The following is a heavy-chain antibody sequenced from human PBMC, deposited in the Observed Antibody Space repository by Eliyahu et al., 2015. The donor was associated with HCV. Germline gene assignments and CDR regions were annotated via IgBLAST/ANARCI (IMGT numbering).Heavy chain of an antibody. CDR2: IKSKTDGETT. V-gene: IGHV3-15*01. D-gene: IGHD3-10*01. J-gene: IGHJ6*02. CDR3: TTGEDGGV. CDR1: GFTFSNRX. Sequence: EVQLVESGGGLVXPGGSLXLSXAAXGFTFSNRXXSWVRQGPGKGLEWVGRIKSKTDGETTDYAXPVKGRFTISRDDSRNTLYLQMDSLKTEDTAVYYCTTGEDGGVWGQGTTVTVSS.